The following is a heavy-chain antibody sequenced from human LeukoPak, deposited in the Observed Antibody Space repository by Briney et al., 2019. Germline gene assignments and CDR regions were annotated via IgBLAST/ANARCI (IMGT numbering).Heavy chain of an antibody. V-gene: IGHV3-9*03. CDR1: GFTFDDYA. Sequence: SGGSLRLSCAASGFTFDDYAMHWVRQAPGKGLEWVSGISWNTGSIGYADSVKGRFTISRDNAKNSLFLQMNSLRAEDMALYYCAKGGDYDFWSGYDYWGQGTLVTVSS. CDR3: AKGGDYDFWSGYDY. J-gene: IGHJ4*02. CDR2: ISWNTGSI. D-gene: IGHD3-3*01.